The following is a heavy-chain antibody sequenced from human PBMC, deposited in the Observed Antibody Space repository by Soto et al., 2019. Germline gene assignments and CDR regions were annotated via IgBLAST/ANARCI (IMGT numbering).Heavy chain of an antibody. CDR1: GGTFSSYA. V-gene: IGHV1-69*12. CDR2: IIPIFGTA. J-gene: IGHJ6*02. CDR3: ASPPSSNRYYYGMDV. Sequence: QVQLVQSGAEVKKPGSSVKVSCKASGGTFSSYAISWVRQAPGQGIEWMGGIIPIFGTANYAQKFQGRVTITADESTSTAYMELSRLRSEDTAVYYCASPPSSNRYYYGMDVWGQGTSVTVCS. D-gene: IGHD4-4*01.